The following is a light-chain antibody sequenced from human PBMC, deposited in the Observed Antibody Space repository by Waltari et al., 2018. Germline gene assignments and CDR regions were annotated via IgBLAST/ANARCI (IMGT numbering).Light chain of an antibody. Sequence: DILMTQSPSTLSASVGDRVTITCRASQSLSNWLAWYQQKPGKAPKVLIYKASTLESGVPSRFSGSGSGTEFTLTISSLQPDDFATYYCQQYRNLWTFGQGTKVEIK. CDR1: QSLSNW. V-gene: IGKV1-5*03. J-gene: IGKJ1*01. CDR3: QQYRNLWT. CDR2: KAS.